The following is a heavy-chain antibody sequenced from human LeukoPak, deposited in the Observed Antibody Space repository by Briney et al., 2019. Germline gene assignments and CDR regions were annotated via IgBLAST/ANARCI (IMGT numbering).Heavy chain of an antibody. CDR1: GFTVSNNY. V-gene: IGHV3-53*01. J-gene: IGHJ1*01. CDR2: IYSGGWT. CDR3: ARGRVGSGSLAEYFQH. Sequence: PGGSLRLSCAASGFTVSNNYMSWVRQAPGKGLEWVSVIYSGGWTYYADSVMGRFTISRDNSKNTLYLQMNSLRAEDTAVYYCARGRVGSGSLAEYFQHWGQGTLVTVSS. D-gene: IGHD6-19*01.